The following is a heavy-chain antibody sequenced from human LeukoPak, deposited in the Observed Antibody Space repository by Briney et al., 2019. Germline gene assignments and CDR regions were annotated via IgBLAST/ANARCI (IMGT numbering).Heavy chain of an antibody. CDR1: GFTFSSYG. D-gene: IGHD3-22*01. CDR3: ARPYYDSSGYYYWGNAFDI. Sequence: GGSLRLSCAASGFTFSSYGMHWVRQAPGKGLEWVAVIWYDGSNKYYADSVNGRFTISRDNSKNTLYLQMNSLRAEDTAVYYCARPYYDSSGYYYWGNAFDIWGQGTMVTVSS. CDR2: IWYDGSNK. J-gene: IGHJ3*02. V-gene: IGHV3-33*01.